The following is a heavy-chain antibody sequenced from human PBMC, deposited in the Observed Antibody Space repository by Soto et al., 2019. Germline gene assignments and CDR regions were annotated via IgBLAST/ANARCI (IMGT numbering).Heavy chain of an antibody. CDR2: INAGNGNT. CDR3: AIDHRHQQPHFRLFDY. J-gene: IGHJ4*01. V-gene: IGHV1-3*01. D-gene: IGHD6-13*01. Sequence: SAGKVSCKACGYTFTSYAMHWVRQAPGQRLEWMGWINAGNGNTKYSQKFQGRVTITRDTSASTAYMELSSLRSEDTAVYYCAIDHRHQQPHFRLFDYWGHGSLVTGSS. CDR1: GYTFTSYA.